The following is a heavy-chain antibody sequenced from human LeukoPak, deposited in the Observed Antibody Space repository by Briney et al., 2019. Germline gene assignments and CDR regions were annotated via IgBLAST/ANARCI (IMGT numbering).Heavy chain of an antibody. D-gene: IGHD2-2*01. CDR2: ISGSGGGT. CDR3: AKDRRYCSSPTCPQYFDY. CDR1: GFTFSNFA. V-gene: IGHV3-23*01. Sequence: PGGSLRLSCVASGFTFSNFAMSWVRQAPGRGLEWVSAISGSGGGTYYADSVKGRFTISRDNSNNTLYLDMISLRAEDTAFYYCAKDRRYCSSPTCPQYFDYWGQGTLVTVSS. J-gene: IGHJ4*02.